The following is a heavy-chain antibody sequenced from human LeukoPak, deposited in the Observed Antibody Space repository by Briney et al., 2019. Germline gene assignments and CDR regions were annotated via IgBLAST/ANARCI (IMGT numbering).Heavy chain of an antibody. CDR1: GFSFDNYA. CDR2: ISSSSSYI. Sequence: GGSLRLSCAASGFSFDNYAMSWVRQAPGKGLEWVSSISSSSSYIYYADSVKGRFTISRDNAKNSLYLQMNSLRAEDTAVYYCARDFPAAVAGGYYYYYYMDVWGKGTTVTVSS. V-gene: IGHV3-21*01. CDR3: ARDFPAAVAGGYYYYYYMDV. J-gene: IGHJ6*03. D-gene: IGHD6-19*01.